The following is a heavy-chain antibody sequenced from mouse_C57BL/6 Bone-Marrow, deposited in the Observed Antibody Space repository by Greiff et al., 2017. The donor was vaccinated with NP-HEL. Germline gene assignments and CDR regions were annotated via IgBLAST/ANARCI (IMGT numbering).Heavy chain of an antibody. Sequence: VQLQQSGPELVKPGASVKISCKASGYTFTDYYMHWVKQSHGKSLEWIGAINPNNGGTSYNQKFKGKATLTVDKSSSTAYMELRSLTSEDSAVYYCAREGTTVEGDYWGQGTTLTVSS. D-gene: IGHD1-1*01. J-gene: IGHJ2*01. CDR1: GYTFTDYY. CDR2: INPNNGGT. CDR3: AREGTTVEGDY. V-gene: IGHV1-26*01.